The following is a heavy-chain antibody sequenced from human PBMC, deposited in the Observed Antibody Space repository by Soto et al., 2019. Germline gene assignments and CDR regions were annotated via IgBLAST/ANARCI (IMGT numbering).Heavy chain of an antibody. CDR1: GFTFTSSA. CDR3: AADAKAWQQMVPSDY. V-gene: IGHV1-58*01. Sequence: SVKVSCKASGFTFTSSAFQWVRQARGQRLEWIGWISVGSGYTNYAQRFQDRVTLTRDMSTATTCMELSRLTSEDTAIYYCAADAKAWQQMVPSDYWGQGTLVTASS. J-gene: IGHJ4*02. CDR2: ISVGSGYT. D-gene: IGHD2-8*01.